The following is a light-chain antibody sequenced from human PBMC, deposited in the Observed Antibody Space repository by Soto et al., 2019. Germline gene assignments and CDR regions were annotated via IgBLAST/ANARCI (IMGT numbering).Light chain of an antibody. CDR2: GAS. CDR3: QHYNNRPT. Sequence: EIVMTQSPATLSVSPGERATLSCRASQSVSSNLAWYQQQPGQAPSLLIYGASTRATGIPARFSGSGSGTESTLTIRSLQSEDFAVYYCQHYNNRPTFGQGTKLDIK. CDR1: QSVSSN. J-gene: IGKJ1*01. V-gene: IGKV3-15*01.